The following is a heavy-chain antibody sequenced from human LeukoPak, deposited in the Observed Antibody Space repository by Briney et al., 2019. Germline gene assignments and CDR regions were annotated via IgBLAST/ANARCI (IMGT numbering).Heavy chain of an antibody. CDR2: INHSGST. CDR3: ARGQDIVVVPAAMGGAFDI. Sequence: SETLSLTCAVYGGSFSGYYWSWIRQPPGKGLEWIGEINHSGSTNYNPSLKSRVTISVDTSKNQFSLKLSSVTAADTAVYYCARGQDIVVVPAAMGGAFDIWGQGTMVTVSS. J-gene: IGHJ3*02. D-gene: IGHD2-2*01. V-gene: IGHV4-34*01. CDR1: GGSFSGYY.